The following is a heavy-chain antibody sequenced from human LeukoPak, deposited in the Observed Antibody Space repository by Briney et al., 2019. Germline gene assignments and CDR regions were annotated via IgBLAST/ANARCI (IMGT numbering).Heavy chain of an antibody. CDR1: GFTFSSYW. Sequence: GGSLRLSCAASGFTFSSYWMSWVRQAPGKGLEWVANIKQDGSEKYYVDYVKGRFTISRDNAKNSLYLQMNSLRAEDTAVYYCAREGNSNWNDGSDAFDIWGQGTMVTVSS. D-gene: IGHD1-1*01. J-gene: IGHJ3*02. CDR3: AREGNSNWNDGSDAFDI. V-gene: IGHV3-7*01. CDR2: IKQDGSEK.